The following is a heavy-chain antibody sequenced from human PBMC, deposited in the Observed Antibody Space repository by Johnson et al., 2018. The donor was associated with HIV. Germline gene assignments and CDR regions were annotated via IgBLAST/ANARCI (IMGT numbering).Heavy chain of an antibody. CDR2: INQIGNDK. CDR3: GRESTGAGTAFDI. CDR1: GFTFSNHH. D-gene: IGHD2-8*02. Sequence: VKLVESGGGLVQPGGSLRLSCVVSGFTFSNHHMTWVRQAPGKGLAWVANINQIGNDKYSVDSVKGRFTLSRDNAQNLLYLQMNSLRDEETAVYYCGRESTGAGTAFDIWGQGTMVTVSS. V-gene: IGHV3-7*01. J-gene: IGHJ3*02.